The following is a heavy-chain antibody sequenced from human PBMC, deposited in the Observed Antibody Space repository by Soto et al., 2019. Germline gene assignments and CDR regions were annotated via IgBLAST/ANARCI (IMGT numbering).Heavy chain of an antibody. CDR2: IKQNGREK. V-gene: IGHV3-7*03. CDR3: AKSNYDVWNDYYYNGMDV. CDR1: GFALSTYW. D-gene: IGHD3-3*01. Sequence: GGSLRLSCAASGFALSTYWMNWVRQAPGKGLEWVANIKQNGREKFYVDSVKGRFTISRDNAKNSLFLQMNSLRAEDTAVYYCAKSNYDVWNDYYYNGMDVWGQGNTVTVSS. J-gene: IGHJ6*02.